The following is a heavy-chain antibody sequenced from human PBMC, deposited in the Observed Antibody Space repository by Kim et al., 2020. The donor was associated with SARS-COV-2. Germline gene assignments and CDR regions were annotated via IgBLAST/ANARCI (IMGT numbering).Heavy chain of an antibody. CDR3: VLNMVGTTAH. D-gene: IGHD1-26*01. Sequence: GGSLRLSCAASGFTFSDYWMHWVRQAPGKGLVWVSSINSDGSATTYADSVKGRFAISRDNAKNTLSLQMNSLRAEDTAVYYCVLNMVGTTAHWGQEALVT. CDR1: GFTFSDYW. CDR2: INSDGSAT. J-gene: IGHJ4*02. V-gene: IGHV3-74*01.